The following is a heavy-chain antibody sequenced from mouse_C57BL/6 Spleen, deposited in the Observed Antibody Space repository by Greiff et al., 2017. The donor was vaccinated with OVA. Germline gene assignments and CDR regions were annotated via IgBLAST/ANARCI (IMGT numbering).Heavy chain of an antibody. D-gene: IGHD1-1*01. CDR3: ARPGVRYYYFNY. CDR1: GFTFSDYG. V-gene: IGHV5-17*01. CDR2: ISSGSSTI. J-gene: IGHJ2*01. Sequence: EVMLVESGGGLVKPGGSLKLSCAASGFTFSDYGMHWVRQAPEKGLEWVAYISSGSSTIYYADTVKGRFTISRDNAKNTLSLQMTSLRSEDTAMYYCARPGVRYYYFNYWGQGTTPTVSS.